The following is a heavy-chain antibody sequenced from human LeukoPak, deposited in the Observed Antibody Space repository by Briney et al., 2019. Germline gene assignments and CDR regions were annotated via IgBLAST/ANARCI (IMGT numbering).Heavy chain of an antibody. CDR3: ARVLDYDSSGYYYWFDP. CDR2: IYYSGST. V-gene: IGHV4-39*07. Sequence: SETLSLTCTVSGGSISSSSYYWGWIRQPPGKGLEWIGSIYYSGSTYYNPSLKSRVTISVDTSKNQFSPKLSSVTAADTAVYYCARVLDYDSSGYYYWFDPWGQGTLVTVSS. J-gene: IGHJ5*02. D-gene: IGHD3-22*01. CDR1: GGSISSSSYY.